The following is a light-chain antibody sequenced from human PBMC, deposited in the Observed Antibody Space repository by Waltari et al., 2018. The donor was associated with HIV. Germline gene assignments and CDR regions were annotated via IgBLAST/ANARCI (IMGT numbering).Light chain of an antibody. Sequence: QSALTQPRSVSESPGQSVTISCTGTSSYVVSYNYVSWYQQHPGKAPKFIIYNVSGRPSGVPDRFSGSKSGNTASLTISGLQAEDEADYYCSSYAGTSNFVLFGGGTKLTVL. CDR3: SSYAGTSNFVL. CDR2: NVS. V-gene: IGLV2-11*01. CDR1: SSYVVSYNY. J-gene: IGLJ2*01.